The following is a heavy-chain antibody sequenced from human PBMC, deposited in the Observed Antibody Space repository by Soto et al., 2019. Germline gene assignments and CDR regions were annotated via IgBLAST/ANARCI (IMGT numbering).Heavy chain of an antibody. J-gene: IGHJ4*02. CDR3: ANAASGYLFDY. CDR2: NSGSGGST. V-gene: IGHV3-23*01. CDR1: GFTFSSYT. D-gene: IGHD3-22*01. Sequence: SLRLSCAASGFTFSSYTMAWVRQAPGKGLEWVSSNSGSGGSTSYADSVKGRFTISRDNSRNTLFLQMNSLRSEDSSVYYCANAASGYLFDYWGQGTLVTVSS.